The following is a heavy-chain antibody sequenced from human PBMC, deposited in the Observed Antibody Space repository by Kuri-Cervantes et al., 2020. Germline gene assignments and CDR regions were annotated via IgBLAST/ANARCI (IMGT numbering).Heavy chain of an antibody. CDR3: ARDGRSGSYPRGFFDC. CDR2: IKHDGSVK. J-gene: IGHJ4*02. V-gene: IGHV3-7*01. CDR1: GFTFSDSW. Sequence: GGTLRLSCAASGFTFSDSWMDWIRLAPGKGLEWVANIKHDGSVKYYGGSAKGRFTISRDNARNSLYLQMNSLRAEDTAVYYCARDGRSGSYPRGFFDCWGQGTLVTVSS. D-gene: IGHD1-26*01.